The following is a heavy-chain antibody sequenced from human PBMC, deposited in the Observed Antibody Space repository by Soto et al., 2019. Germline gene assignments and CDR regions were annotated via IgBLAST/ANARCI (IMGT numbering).Heavy chain of an antibody. J-gene: IGHJ4*02. CDR3: SRGMYSVYDPSPLLFDY. CDR2: IRSRAYSRTT. CDR1: GFTFGGYA. D-gene: IGHD5-12*01. V-gene: IGHV3-49*03. Sequence: GGSLRLSCSASGFTFGGYAMSWFRQAPGKGLEWVGFIRSRAYSRTTEYATSVIGRFTISRDDSSGIAYLQMNSLKTEDTAMYYCSRGMYSVYDPSPLLFDYWGLGTLVTVSS.